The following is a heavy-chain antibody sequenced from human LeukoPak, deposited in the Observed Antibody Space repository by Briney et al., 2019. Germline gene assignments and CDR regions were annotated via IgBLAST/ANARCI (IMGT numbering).Heavy chain of an antibody. CDR1: GYTLTELS. D-gene: IGHD3-3*01. J-gene: IGHJ4*02. CDR3: ARVKKDTIFGVVIPYYFDY. Sequence: ASVKVSCKVSGYTLTELSMHWVRQAPGKGLEWMGGFDPEDGETNYAQKFQGRVTMTRDTSISTAYTELSRLRSDDTAVYYCARVKKDTIFGVVIPYYFDYWGQGTLVTVSS. V-gene: IGHV1-24*01. CDR2: FDPEDGET.